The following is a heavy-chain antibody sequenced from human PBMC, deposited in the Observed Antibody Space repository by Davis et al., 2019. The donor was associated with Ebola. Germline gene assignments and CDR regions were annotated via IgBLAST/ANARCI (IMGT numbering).Heavy chain of an antibody. CDR2: INHSGST. D-gene: IGHD2-2*01. CDR3: ARGVGGYCSSTSCRAEYYYGMDV. V-gene: IGHV4-34*01. CDR1: GFTFSSYE. Sequence: ESLKISCAASGFTFSSYEMNWVRQAPGKGLEWIGEINHSGSTNYNPSLKSRVAISVDTSKNQFSLKLSSVTAADTAVYYCARGVGGYCSSTSCRAEYYYGMDVWGQGTTVTVSS. J-gene: IGHJ6*02.